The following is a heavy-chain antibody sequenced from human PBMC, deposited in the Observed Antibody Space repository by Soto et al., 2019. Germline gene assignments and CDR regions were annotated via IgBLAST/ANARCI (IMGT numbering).Heavy chain of an antibody. Sequence: QVQLVESGGGVVQPGRSLRLSCAASGFTFSSYAMHWVRQAPGKGLEWVAVISYDGSNKYYADSVKGRFTISRDNSKNTLYLQMNSLRAEDTAVYYCARESSSWYGQPDYWGQGTLVTVSS. CDR1: GFTFSSYA. V-gene: IGHV3-30-3*01. J-gene: IGHJ4*02. CDR2: ISYDGSNK. D-gene: IGHD6-13*01. CDR3: ARESSSWYGQPDY.